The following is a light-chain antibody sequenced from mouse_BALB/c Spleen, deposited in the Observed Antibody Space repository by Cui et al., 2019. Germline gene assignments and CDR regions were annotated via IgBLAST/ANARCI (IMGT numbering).Light chain of an antibody. J-gene: IGKJ4*01. CDR3: HQYHRSPFT. V-gene: IGKV4-74*01. CDR2: NTS. Sequence: ILLTQSPGIMSESLEERITITCIASTNVSSSYLHWYQQKPGSTPKLWIYNTSNLASGVPARFSGSGSGTYYSLTISSMEAEDAATYYCHQYHRSPFTFGSGTKLEIK. CDR1: TNVSSSY.